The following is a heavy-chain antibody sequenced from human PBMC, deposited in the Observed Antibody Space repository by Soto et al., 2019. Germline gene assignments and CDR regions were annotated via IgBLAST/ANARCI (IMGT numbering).Heavy chain of an antibody. V-gene: IGHV1-58*02. Sequence: GASVKVSCKATGFTFTSSAMQWVRQARGQRLEWIGWIVVGSGNTNYAQKFQERVTITRDMSTSTAYMELSSLRSEDTAVYYCAADRVSGDYAFDYWGQGTLVTVSS. CDR3: AADRVSGDYAFDY. D-gene: IGHD4-17*01. CDR1: GFTFTSSA. CDR2: IVVGSGNT. J-gene: IGHJ4*02.